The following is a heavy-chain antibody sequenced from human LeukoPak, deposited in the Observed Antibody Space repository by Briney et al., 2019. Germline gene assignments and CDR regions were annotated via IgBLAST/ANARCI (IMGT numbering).Heavy chain of an antibody. V-gene: IGHV1-2*04. CDR1: GYTFTGYY. D-gene: IGHD3-10*01. J-gene: IGHJ3*02. Sequence: ASVKVSCKASGYTFTGYYMHWVRQAPGQGLEWKGWINPNSGGTNYAQKFQGWVTMTRDTSISTAYMELSRLRSDDTAVYYCARDYYGSGTRGAFEIWGQGTMVTVSS. CDR3: ARDYYGSGTRGAFEI. CDR2: INPNSGGT.